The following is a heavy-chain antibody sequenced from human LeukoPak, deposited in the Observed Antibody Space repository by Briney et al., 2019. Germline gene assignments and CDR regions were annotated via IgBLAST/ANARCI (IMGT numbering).Heavy chain of an antibody. Sequence: SETLSLTCTVSGASISSSNYYWGWIRQPPGKGLEWSGCIYYSGSTSYNPSLQSRVTISVDTAKNQFSLKLSSVTAADTAVYYCARATVTMDWFDPWGQGTLVTVAS. V-gene: IGHV4-39*01. J-gene: IGHJ5*02. CDR2: IYYSGST. CDR1: GASISSSNYY. CDR3: ARATVTMDWFDP. D-gene: IGHD4-17*01.